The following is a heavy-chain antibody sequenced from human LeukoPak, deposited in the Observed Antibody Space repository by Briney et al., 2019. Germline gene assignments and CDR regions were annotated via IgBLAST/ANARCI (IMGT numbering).Heavy chain of an antibody. CDR2: IWYDGSNK. V-gene: IGHV3-33*01. CDR3: AREGDSSSAYNWFDP. D-gene: IGHD6-6*01. Sequence: GGSLRLSCAASGLTFSSYGMHWVRQAPGKGLEWVAVIWYDGSNKYYADSVKGRFTISRDNSKNTLYLQMNSLRAEDTAVYYCAREGDSSSAYNWFDPWGQGTLVTVSS. J-gene: IGHJ5*02. CDR1: GLTFSSYG.